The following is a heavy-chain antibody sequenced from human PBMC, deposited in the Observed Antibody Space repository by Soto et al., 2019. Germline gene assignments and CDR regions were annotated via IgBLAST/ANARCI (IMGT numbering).Heavy chain of an antibody. Sequence: QVQLVQSGAEVKKPGSSVKVSCKASGGTFNTYAISWVRQAPGQGLEWMGGIIPIFGTANYAQKFQGRVTITADESTRTGYMELSSLRSEDTAVYYCARDLITMVRGEYYYGLDVCGQGTTVPVSS. CDR1: GGTFNTYA. CDR2: IIPIFGTA. D-gene: IGHD3-10*01. J-gene: IGHJ6*02. CDR3: ARDLITMVRGEYYYGLDV. V-gene: IGHV1-69*01.